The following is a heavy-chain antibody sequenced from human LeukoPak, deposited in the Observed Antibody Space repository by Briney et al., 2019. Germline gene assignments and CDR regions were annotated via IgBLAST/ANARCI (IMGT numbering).Heavy chain of an antibody. CDR1: GFTFSSYG. Sequence: PGGSLRLSCAASGFTFSSYGMHWVRQAPGKGLEWVAFIRYDGSNKYYADSVKGRFTISRDNSKNTLYLQMNSLRAEDTAVYYCAKDPQKWESYFDYWGQGTLVPVSS. CDR2: IRYDGSNK. V-gene: IGHV3-30*02. J-gene: IGHJ4*02. CDR3: AKDPQKWESYFDY. D-gene: IGHD1-26*01.